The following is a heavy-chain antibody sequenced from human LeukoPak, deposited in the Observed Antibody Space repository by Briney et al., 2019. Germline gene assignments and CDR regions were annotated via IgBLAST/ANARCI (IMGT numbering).Heavy chain of an antibody. V-gene: IGHV1-69*13. Sequence: SVKVSCKASGGTFSSYAISWVRQAPGQGLEWMGGIIPIFGTANYAQKFQGGVTITADESTSTAYMELSSLRSEDTAVYYCASTAPASTYYYYYYMDVWGKGTTVTVSS. D-gene: IGHD5-18*01. CDR3: ASTAPASTYYYYYYMDV. J-gene: IGHJ6*03. CDR1: GGTFSSYA. CDR2: IIPIFGTA.